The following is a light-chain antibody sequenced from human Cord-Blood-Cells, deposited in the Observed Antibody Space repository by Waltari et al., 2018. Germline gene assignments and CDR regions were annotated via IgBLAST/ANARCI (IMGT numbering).Light chain of an antibody. CDR1: SSNIGAGYD. CDR3: QSYDSSLSGFYV. V-gene: IGLV1-40*01. CDR2: GNS. Sequence: QSVLTQPPSVSGAPGQRVTISCTGSSSNIGAGYDVHWYQQLPGTAPKLLIYGNSNRPSGCPDRFSGSKSGTSASLAITGLQAEDEADYYCQSYDSSLSGFYVFGTGTKVTVL. J-gene: IGLJ1*01.